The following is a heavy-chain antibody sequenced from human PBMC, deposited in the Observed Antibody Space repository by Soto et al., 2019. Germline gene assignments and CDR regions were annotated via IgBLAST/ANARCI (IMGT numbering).Heavy chain of an antibody. D-gene: IGHD3-9*01. V-gene: IGHV3-15*07. J-gene: IGHJ6*02. CDR3: TTDSAADGYFDWLLSSYYYGMDV. CDR1: GFTFSNAW. CDR2: IKSKTDGGTT. Sequence: GGSLRLSCAASGFTFSNAWMNWVRQAPGKGLEWVGRIKSKTDGGTTDYAAPVKGRFTISRDDSKNTLYLQMNSLKTEDTAEYYCTTDSAADGYFDWLLSSYYYGMDVWGQGTTATVSS.